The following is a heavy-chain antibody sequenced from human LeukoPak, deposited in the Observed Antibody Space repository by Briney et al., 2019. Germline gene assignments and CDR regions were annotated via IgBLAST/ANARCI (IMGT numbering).Heavy chain of an antibody. D-gene: IGHD1-26*01. CDR1: GFTFNSYG. CDR2: IRFDGSNN. V-gene: IGHV3-30*02. Sequence: GGSLRLSCAASGFTFNSYGIHWVRQAPGKGLEWGAFIRFDGSNNYYADSVRGRFTISRDTSRSTLYLQMNSLRAEDAAVYYCARETSGAWDYWGQGTLVTVSS. CDR3: ARETSGAWDY. J-gene: IGHJ4*02.